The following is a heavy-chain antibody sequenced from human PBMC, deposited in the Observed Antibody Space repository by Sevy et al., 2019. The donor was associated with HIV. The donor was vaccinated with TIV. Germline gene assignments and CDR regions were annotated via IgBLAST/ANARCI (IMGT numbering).Heavy chain of an antibody. CDR3: ARDRGGSYYGREINFDY. CDR1: GFTFSSYS. J-gene: IGHJ4*02. CDR2: ISSSSSTI. D-gene: IGHD1-26*01. Sequence: GGSLRLSCAASGFTFSSYSMNWVRQAPGKGLEWVSYISSSSSTIYYAYSVKGRFTISRDNAKNSLYLQMNSLRDEDTAVYYCARDRGGSYYGREINFDYWGQGTLVTVSS. V-gene: IGHV3-48*02.